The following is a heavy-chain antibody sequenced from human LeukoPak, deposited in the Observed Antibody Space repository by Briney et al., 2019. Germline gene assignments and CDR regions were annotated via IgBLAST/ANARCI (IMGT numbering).Heavy chain of an antibody. CDR3: AREEMAAAGPPLGPTPY. CDR1: GGSFSGYY. Sequence: SETLSLTCAVYGGSFSGYYWSWIRQPPGKRLEWIGEINHSGSTNYNPSLKSRVTISVDTSKNQFSLKLSSVTAADTAVYYCAREEMAAAGPPLGPTPYWGQGTLVTVSS. V-gene: IGHV4-34*01. J-gene: IGHJ4*02. CDR2: INHSGST. D-gene: IGHD6-13*01.